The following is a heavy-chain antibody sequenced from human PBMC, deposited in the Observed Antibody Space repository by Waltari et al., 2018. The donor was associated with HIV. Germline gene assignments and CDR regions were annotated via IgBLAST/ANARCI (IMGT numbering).Heavy chain of an antibody. CDR1: GFTFSSYR. D-gene: IGHD3-10*01. Sequence: EVQLVESGGGLVQPGGSLSLSCAASGFTFSSYRMTWVRQAPGKGLEWVSYISSSSSTIYYADSVKGRFTISRDKAKNSLYRQMNSLRAEDTAVYYCARGFAQPGSDYWGQGTLVTVSS. CDR3: ARGFAQPGSDY. CDR2: ISSSSSTI. J-gene: IGHJ4*02. V-gene: IGHV3-48*01.